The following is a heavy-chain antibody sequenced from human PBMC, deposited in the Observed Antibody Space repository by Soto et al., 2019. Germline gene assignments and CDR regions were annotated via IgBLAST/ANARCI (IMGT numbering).Heavy chain of an antibody. CDR1: GFTFSSNA. V-gene: IGHV3-23*01. CDR3: AKDRGRVAVAGTGGGEFDY. CDR2: ISGSGGST. J-gene: IGHJ4*02. D-gene: IGHD6-19*01. Sequence: PGGSLRLSCAASGFTFSSNAMSWVRQAPGKGLEWVSVISGSGGSTYYADSVKGRFTISRDNSKNTLYLQMNSLRAEDTAVYYCAKDRGRVAVAGTGGGEFDYWGQGTLVTVSS.